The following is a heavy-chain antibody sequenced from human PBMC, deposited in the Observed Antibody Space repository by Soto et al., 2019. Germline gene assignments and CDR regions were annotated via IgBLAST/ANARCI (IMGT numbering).Heavy chain of an antibody. Sequence: SETLSLTCAVYGGSFSGYYWSWIRQPPGKGLEWIGEINHSGSTNYNPSLKSRVTISVDTSKDQFSLKLSSVTAADTAVYYCASSLSRRYYDYIWGSYRPRGFDYWGQGTLVTVSS. CDR3: ASSLSRRYYDYIWGSYRPRGFDY. D-gene: IGHD3-16*02. CDR2: INHSGST. J-gene: IGHJ4*02. CDR1: GGSFSGYY. V-gene: IGHV4-34*01.